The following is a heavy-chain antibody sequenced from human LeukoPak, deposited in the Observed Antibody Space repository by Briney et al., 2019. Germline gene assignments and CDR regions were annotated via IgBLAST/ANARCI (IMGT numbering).Heavy chain of an antibody. CDR1: GGSISSSNW. CDR2: IHHSGTT. V-gene: IGHV4-4*02. D-gene: IGHD2-15*01. CDR3: ARAFLVGYSPEEYFFDY. J-gene: IGHJ4*02. Sequence: SETLSLTCAVSGGSISSSNWWGWVRQPPGRGLECIGEIHHSGTTNYNPSLKSRVTISVDKSKNQFSLNLNSVTAADTAVYYCARAFLVGYSPEEYFFDYWGQGTLVTVSS.